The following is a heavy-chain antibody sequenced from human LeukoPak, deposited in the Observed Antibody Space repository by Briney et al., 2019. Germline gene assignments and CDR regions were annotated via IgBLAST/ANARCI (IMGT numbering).Heavy chain of an antibody. CDR3: ARGRAAGDFDY. D-gene: IGHD3-10*01. Sequence: SETLSLTCAVSGFSISSGYFWAWIRQSPGKGLEWIGSIFHSGITYYNPSLKSRITISVDTSKNQFSLKLSSVTAADTAVYYCARGRAAGDFDYWGQGTLVTVSS. J-gene: IGHJ4*02. V-gene: IGHV4-38-2*01. CDR2: IFHSGIT. CDR1: GFSISSGYF.